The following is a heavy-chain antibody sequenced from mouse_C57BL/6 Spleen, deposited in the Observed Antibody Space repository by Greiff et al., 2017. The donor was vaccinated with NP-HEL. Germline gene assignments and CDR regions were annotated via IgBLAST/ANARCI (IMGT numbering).Heavy chain of an antibody. CDR1: GYTFTDYN. Sequence: VQLQQSGPELVKPGASVKMSCKASGYTFTDYNMHWVKQSHGKSLEWLGYINPNNGGTSYNQKFKGKATLTVNKSSSTAYMELRSLTSEDSAVYYCARRTTVVEGAWFAYWGQGTLVTVSA. V-gene: IGHV1-22*01. D-gene: IGHD1-1*01. CDR3: ARRTTVVEGAWFAY. J-gene: IGHJ3*01. CDR2: INPNNGGT.